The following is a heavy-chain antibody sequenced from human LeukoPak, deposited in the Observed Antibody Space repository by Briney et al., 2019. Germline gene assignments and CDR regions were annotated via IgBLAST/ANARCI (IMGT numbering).Heavy chain of an antibody. Sequence: GGSLRLSCAASGFTFSSYSMNWVRQAPGKGLEWVSYISSSSSTIYYADSVKGRFTISRDNAKNSLYLQMNSLRAEDTAVYYCARSSVGNWFDPWGQGTLVTASS. CDR1: GFTFSSYS. D-gene: IGHD3-10*01. V-gene: IGHV3-48*04. CDR2: ISSSSSTI. J-gene: IGHJ5*02. CDR3: ARSSVGNWFDP.